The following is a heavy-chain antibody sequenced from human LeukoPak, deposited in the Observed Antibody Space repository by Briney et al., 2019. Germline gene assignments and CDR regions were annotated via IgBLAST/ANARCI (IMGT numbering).Heavy chain of an antibody. CDR3: ARFPLTYGTA. CDR2: ISANGGAT. D-gene: IGHD3-10*01. Sequence: GGSLRLPCAASGFTFSDYWIHWVRQTPGKGLEWVSRISANGGATYADSVLGRFTLSRDNAQNRVYLQMNSLTDEDTAVYFCARFPLTYGTAWGQGTLVTVSS. CDR1: GFTFSDYW. J-gene: IGHJ5*02. V-gene: IGHV3-74*03.